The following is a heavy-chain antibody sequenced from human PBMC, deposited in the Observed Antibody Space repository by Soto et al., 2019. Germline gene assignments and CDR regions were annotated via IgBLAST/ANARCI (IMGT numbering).Heavy chain of an antibody. Sequence: ASVKVSCKASGGTFSSYAISWVRQAPGQGLEWMGGIIPIFGTANYAQKFQGRVTITADESTSTAYMELSSLRSEDTAVYYCARVSNPGIAVAGHYYGMDVWGQGTTVTVSS. D-gene: IGHD6-19*01. J-gene: IGHJ6*02. CDR1: GGTFSSYA. CDR2: IIPIFGTA. CDR3: ARVSNPGIAVAGHYYGMDV. V-gene: IGHV1-69*13.